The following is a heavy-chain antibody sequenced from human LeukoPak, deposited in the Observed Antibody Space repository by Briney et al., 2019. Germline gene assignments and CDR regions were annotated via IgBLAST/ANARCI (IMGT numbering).Heavy chain of an antibody. D-gene: IGHD3-22*01. CDR1: GYSISSGYY. Sequence: SETLSLTCTVSGYSISSGYYWGWIRQPPGKGLEWIGSIYHSGSTYYNPSLKSRVTISVDTSKNQFSLKLSSVTAADTAVYYCASRLVVITAYFDYWGQGTLVTVSS. J-gene: IGHJ4*02. V-gene: IGHV4-38-2*02. CDR3: ASRLVVITAYFDY. CDR2: IYHSGST.